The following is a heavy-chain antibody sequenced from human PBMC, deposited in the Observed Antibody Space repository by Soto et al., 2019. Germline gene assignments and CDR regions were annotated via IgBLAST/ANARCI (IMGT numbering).Heavy chain of an antibody. Sequence: GGSLRLSCAASGFTFSSYWMHWVRQAPGKGLVWVSRINSDGSRTSYADSAKGRFTISRDNAKNTVYLQMNSLRAEDTDVYYCARGDGDYYDGNGYLGRHWGQGTLVTVSS. D-gene: IGHD3-22*01. CDR2: INSDGSRT. CDR3: ARGDGDYYDGNGYLGRH. J-gene: IGHJ4*02. CDR1: GFTFSSYW. V-gene: IGHV3-74*01.